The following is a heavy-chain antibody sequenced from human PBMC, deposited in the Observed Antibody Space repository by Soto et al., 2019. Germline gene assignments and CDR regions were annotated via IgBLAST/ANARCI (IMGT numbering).Heavy chain of an antibody. CDR2: LYHSGST. Sequence: KPSETLSLTCAASGYSISSGFYWGWIRQPPGKGWEWIGSLYHSGSTYSNQSLKSRVTTSEDTSKNQFALKPSSVTAADTAVYYCARASLHGVRFGELLSEYYSDYWGQGTLVTVSS. J-gene: IGHJ4*02. CDR3: ARASLHGVRFGELLSEYYSDY. D-gene: IGHD3-10*01. V-gene: IGHV4-38-2*01. CDR1: GYSISSGFY.